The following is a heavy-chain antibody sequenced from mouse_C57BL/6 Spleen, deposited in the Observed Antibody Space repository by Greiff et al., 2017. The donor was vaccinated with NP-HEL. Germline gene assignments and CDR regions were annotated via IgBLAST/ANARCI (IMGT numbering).Heavy chain of an antibody. V-gene: IGHV1-82*01. J-gene: IGHJ4*01. Sequence: QLQQSGPELVKPGASVKISCKASGYAFSSSWMNWVKQRPGKGLEWIGRIYPGDGDTNYNGKFKGKATLTADKSSSTAYMQLSSLTSEDSAVYFCANHYYGSSFYYAMDYWGQGTSVTVSS. D-gene: IGHD1-1*01. CDR2: IYPGDGDT. CDR1: GYAFSSSW. CDR3: ANHYYGSSFYYAMDY.